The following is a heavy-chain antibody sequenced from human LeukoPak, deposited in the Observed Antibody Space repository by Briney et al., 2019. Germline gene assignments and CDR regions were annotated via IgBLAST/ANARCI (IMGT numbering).Heavy chain of an antibody. J-gene: IGHJ5*02. CDR3: ARGRSDMLTGYYRVNWFDP. CDR1: GYSFRNYW. Sequence: PGESLKISCKGSGYSFRNYWIGWVRQMPGKGLEWMGIIYPGDSDTRYRPSFQGQVTISADKSISTAYLQWSSLKASDTAMYYCARGRSDMLTGYYRVNWFDPWGQGTLVTVSS. CDR2: IYPGDSDT. V-gene: IGHV5-51*03. D-gene: IGHD3-9*01.